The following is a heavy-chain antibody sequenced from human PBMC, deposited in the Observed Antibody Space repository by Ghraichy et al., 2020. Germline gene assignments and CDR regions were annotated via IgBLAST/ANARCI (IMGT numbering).Heavy chain of an antibody. Sequence: ASVKVSCKASGYTFTSYGISWVRQAPGQGLEWMGWISAYNGNTNYAQKLQGRVTMTTDTSTSTAYMELRSLRSDDTAVYYCARDRYCSSTSCAQYYYYGMDVWGQGTTVTVSS. J-gene: IGHJ6*02. CDR3: ARDRYCSSTSCAQYYYYGMDV. V-gene: IGHV1-18*01. CDR1: GYTFTSYG. D-gene: IGHD2-2*01. CDR2: ISAYNGNT.